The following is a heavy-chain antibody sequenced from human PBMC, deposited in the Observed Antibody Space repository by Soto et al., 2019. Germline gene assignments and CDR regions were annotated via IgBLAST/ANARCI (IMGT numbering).Heavy chain of an antibody. CDR2: VFSSGST. CDR1: GASTGGYY. J-gene: IGHJ4*02. D-gene: IGHD6-19*01. V-gene: IGHV4-59*08. Sequence: QVQLQESGPGLLKPSETLSLTCTISGASTGGYYWSWIRQSPGRGLEWIGYVFSSGSTNYSPSLQSRVAISIDTSKTQFFLKLTSVTAADTALYYCARHWWSSGSYLVFDSWGQGTQVTVSS. CDR3: ARHWWSSGSYLVFDS.